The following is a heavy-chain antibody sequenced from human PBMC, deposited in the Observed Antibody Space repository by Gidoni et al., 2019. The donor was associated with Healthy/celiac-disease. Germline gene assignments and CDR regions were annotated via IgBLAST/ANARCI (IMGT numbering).Heavy chain of an antibody. J-gene: IGHJ6*02. V-gene: IGHV3-30*01. Sequence: QVQLVESGGGVVQPGRSLRLSCAASGFTFSSYAMHWVRQAPGKGLEWVAVISYDGSNKYYADSVKGRFTISRDNYKNTLYLQMNSLRAEDTAVYYCARALGEYYYYYGMDVWGQGTTVTVSS. CDR3: ARALGEYYYYYGMDV. CDR2: ISYDGSNK. CDR1: GFTFSSYA. D-gene: IGHD3-16*01.